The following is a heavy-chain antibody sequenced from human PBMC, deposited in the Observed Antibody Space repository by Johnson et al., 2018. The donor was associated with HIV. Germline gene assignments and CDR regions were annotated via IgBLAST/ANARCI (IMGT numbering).Heavy chain of an antibody. V-gene: IGHV3-23*03. CDR3: TRQSFLAVAGIYDAFDI. CDR2: IYSGGST. D-gene: IGHD6-19*01. Sequence: EVQLVESGGGLVQPGGSLRLSCAASGFTFSSYAMSWVRQAPGKGLEWVSAIYSGGSTYYADSVKGRFTISRDDSKNTAYLQMNSLKTEDTAVYYCTRQSFLAVAGIYDAFDIWGQGTMVTVSS. J-gene: IGHJ3*02. CDR1: GFTFSSYA.